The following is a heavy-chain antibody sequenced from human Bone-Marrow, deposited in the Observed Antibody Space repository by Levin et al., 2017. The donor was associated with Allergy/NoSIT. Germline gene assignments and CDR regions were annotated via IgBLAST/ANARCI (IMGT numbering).Heavy chain of an antibody. Sequence: GESLKISCAASGFTFSSYAMHWVRQAPGKGLEWVAVISYDGSNKYYADSVKGRFTISRDNSKNTLYLQMNSLRAEDTAVYYCARDFYDFWSGYMSPTYYYYGMDVWGQGTTVTVSS. CDR2: ISYDGSNK. CDR1: GFTFSSYA. J-gene: IGHJ6*02. D-gene: IGHD3-3*01. CDR3: ARDFYDFWSGYMSPTYYYYGMDV. V-gene: IGHV3-30-3*01.